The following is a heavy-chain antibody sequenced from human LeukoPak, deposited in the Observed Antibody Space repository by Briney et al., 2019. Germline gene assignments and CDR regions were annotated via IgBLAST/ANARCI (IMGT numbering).Heavy chain of an antibody. D-gene: IGHD2-2*01. CDR2: IIPIFGTT. Sequence: SVKVSCKASGGTFSSDAITWVRQAPEQGLEWMGGIIPIFGTTNYAQRFQGRVTITADESTSTAYMELTSLRSDDTAIYYCARGFIPVAMRHFDDWGQGTLVTVSS. J-gene: IGHJ4*02. CDR1: GGTFSSDA. CDR3: ARGFIPVAMRHFDD. V-gene: IGHV1-69*13.